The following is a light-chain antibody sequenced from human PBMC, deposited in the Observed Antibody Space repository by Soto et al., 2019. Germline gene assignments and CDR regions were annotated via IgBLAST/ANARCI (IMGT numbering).Light chain of an antibody. CDR3: QQRITWPLT. Sequence: EIALTQSPATLSLSPGERATLSCRASQSVSRYLAWYQQRPGQAPRLLIHGASNRANGIPARFSGSASGTDFTLTISSLEPEYFAVYYCQQRITWPLTFGPGTKVDIK. J-gene: IGKJ3*01. CDR1: QSVSRY. V-gene: IGKV3-11*01. CDR2: GAS.